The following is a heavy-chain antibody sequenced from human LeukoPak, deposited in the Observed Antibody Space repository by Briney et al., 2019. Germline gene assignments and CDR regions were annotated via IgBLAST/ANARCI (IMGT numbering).Heavy chain of an antibody. CDR1: GGSISSYY. Sequence: PSETLSLTCTVSGGSISSYYWSWIRQPPGKGLEWIGSIYYSGSTYYNPSLKSRVTISVDTSKNQFSLKLSSVTAADTAVYYSARYCSSTSCRYFDYWGQGTLVTVSS. CDR2: IYYSGST. D-gene: IGHD2-2*01. V-gene: IGHV4-59*12. J-gene: IGHJ4*02. CDR3: ARYCSSTSCRYFDY.